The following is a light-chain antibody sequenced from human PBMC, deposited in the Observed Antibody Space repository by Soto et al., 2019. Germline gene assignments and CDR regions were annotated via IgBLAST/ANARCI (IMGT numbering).Light chain of an antibody. CDR1: QSVSSN. Sequence: EIVMTQSPATLSVSPGERATLSCRASQSVSSNLAWYQQKPGQAPRLLIYGASTRATGIPARFSGSGSGTEFTLTISSLQSEDFAVYYCQQYNNWPPIRRWKFGQGTKV. J-gene: IGKJ1*01. CDR3: QQYNNWPPIRRWK. CDR2: GAS. V-gene: IGKV3-15*01.